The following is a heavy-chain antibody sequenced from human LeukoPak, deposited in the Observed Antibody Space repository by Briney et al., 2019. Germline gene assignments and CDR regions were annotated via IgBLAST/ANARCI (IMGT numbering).Heavy chain of an antibody. CDR2: IYYSGST. Sequence: SETLSLTCTVSGGSISSGDYYWSWIRQPPGKGLEWIGYIYYSGSTYYNPSLKSRVTISVDTSKNHFSPKLSSVSAADTAVYYCAREGSGYCSSTSCPYYGMDVWGQGTTVTVSS. V-gene: IGHV4-30-4*01. CDR1: GGSISSGDYY. J-gene: IGHJ6*02. CDR3: AREGSGYCSSTSCPYYGMDV. D-gene: IGHD2-2*01.